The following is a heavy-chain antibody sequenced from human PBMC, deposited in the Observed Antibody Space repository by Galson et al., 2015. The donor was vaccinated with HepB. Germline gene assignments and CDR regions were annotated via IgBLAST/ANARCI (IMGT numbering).Heavy chain of an antibody. D-gene: IGHD3-22*01. J-gene: IGHJ4*02. CDR1: GFTFSSYW. CDR2: IDQDGGGS. V-gene: IGHV3-7*03. Sequence: SLRLSCAASGFTFSSYWMSWVRQAPGKGLEWVTSIDQDGGGSYFVDSVKGRFTISRDNAKNSLFLRMNLLRAEDTAVYFCARLSGYYDNSGYGHWGQGTLVTVSS. CDR3: ARLSGYYDNSGYGH.